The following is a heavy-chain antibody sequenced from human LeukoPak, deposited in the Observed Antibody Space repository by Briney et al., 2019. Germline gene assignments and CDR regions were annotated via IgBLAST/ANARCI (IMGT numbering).Heavy chain of an antibody. V-gene: IGHV4-59*08. D-gene: IGHD2-8*01. J-gene: IGHJ5*02. Sequence: SETLSLTCTVSGGSISGDYWSWFRQPPGKGLEWLGYIYDTGLTSYNPSLKSRVTISLDTSKIRFSLKLSSVTAADTAVYYCAKSSRVLNVYPLFYLAPWGQEPLVAVPS. CDR3: AKSSRVLNVYPLFYLAP. CDR2: IYDTGLT. CDR1: GGSISGDY.